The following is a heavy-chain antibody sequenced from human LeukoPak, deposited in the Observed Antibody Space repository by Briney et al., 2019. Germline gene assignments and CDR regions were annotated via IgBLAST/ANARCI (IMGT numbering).Heavy chain of an antibody. CDR3: ASAFDI. CDR2: IWYDGSHE. CDR1: GYTFSNYA. V-gene: IGHV3-30*19. Sequence: GGSLRLSCAASGYTFSNYAMYWVRQAPGKGLEWVAVIWYDGSHEYYADSVKGRFTISRDNSKNTLYLQMNSLRAEDTAVYYCASAFDIWGQGTMVTVSS. J-gene: IGHJ3*02.